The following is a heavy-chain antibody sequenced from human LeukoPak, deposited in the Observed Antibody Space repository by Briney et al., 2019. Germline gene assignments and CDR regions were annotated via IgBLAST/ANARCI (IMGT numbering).Heavy chain of an antibody. CDR1: GYTFTGYY. CDR3: TRFGAYYDSSGRQHY. D-gene: IGHD3-22*01. Sequence: SVKVSCKASGYTFTGYYMHWVRQAPGQGLEWMGRIIPILGIANYAQKFQGRVTITADKSTSTAYMELSSLRSEDTAVYYCTRFGAYYDSSGRQHYWGQGTLVTVSS. V-gene: IGHV1-69*02. J-gene: IGHJ4*02. CDR2: IIPILGIA.